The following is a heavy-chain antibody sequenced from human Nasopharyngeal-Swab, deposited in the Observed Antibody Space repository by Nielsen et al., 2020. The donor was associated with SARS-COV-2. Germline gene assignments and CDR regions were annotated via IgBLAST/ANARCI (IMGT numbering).Heavy chain of an antibody. Sequence: GESLKISCAASGFTFSSYGMHWVRQAPGKGLEWVAVISYDGSNKYYADSVKGRFTISRDNSKNTLYLQMNSLRAEDTAVYYCAKNSGYDSCDYWGQGTLVTVSS. CDR3: AKNSGYDSCDY. V-gene: IGHV3-30*18. CDR2: ISYDGSNK. CDR1: GFTFSSYG. D-gene: IGHD5-12*01. J-gene: IGHJ4*02.